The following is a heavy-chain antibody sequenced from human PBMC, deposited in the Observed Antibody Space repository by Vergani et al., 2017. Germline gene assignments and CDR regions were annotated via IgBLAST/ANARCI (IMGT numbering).Heavy chain of an antibody. CDR2: IRSKAYGGTT. V-gene: IGHV3-49*03. CDR1: GFTFGDYA. Sequence: EVQLVESGGGLVQPGRSLRLSCTASGFTFGDYAMSWFRQAPGKGLEWVGFIRSKAYGGTTEYAASVKGRFTISRDDSKSIAYLQMNSLKTEDTAVYYCAREGGRSPLYYFDYWGQGTLVTVSS. CDR3: AREGGRSPLYYFDY. D-gene: IGHD2-15*01. J-gene: IGHJ4*02.